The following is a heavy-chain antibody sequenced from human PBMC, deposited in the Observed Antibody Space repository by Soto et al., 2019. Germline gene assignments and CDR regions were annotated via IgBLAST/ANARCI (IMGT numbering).Heavy chain of an antibody. CDR2: VSYDGDKK. J-gene: IGHJ6*02. V-gene: IGHV3-30-3*01. Sequence: QEKLVQSGGGVVQPGKSLRLSCAASGFTFSTYAMQWVRLAPGKGLEWVAVVSYDGDKKYYGDSVRGRFTISRDNSKNALFLQMNGLTTEDTAVYYCTRGVGSYSYYYFGMDVWGQGTAVTVSS. CDR3: TRGVGSYSYYYFGMDV. CDR1: GFTFSTYA. D-gene: IGHD1-26*01.